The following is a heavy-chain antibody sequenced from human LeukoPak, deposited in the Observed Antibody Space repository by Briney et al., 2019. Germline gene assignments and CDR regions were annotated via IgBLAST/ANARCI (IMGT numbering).Heavy chain of an antibody. D-gene: IGHD3-10*01. Sequence: SETLSLTCAVYGGSFSGYYWSWIRQPPGKGLEWIGEINHSGSTNYNPSLKSRVTISVDTSKNRFSLKLSSVTAADTAVYYYAREPSDYYGSGRFDPWGQGTLDTVSS. V-gene: IGHV4-34*01. J-gene: IGHJ5*02. CDR2: INHSGST. CDR3: AREPSDYYGSGRFDP. CDR1: GGSFSGYY.